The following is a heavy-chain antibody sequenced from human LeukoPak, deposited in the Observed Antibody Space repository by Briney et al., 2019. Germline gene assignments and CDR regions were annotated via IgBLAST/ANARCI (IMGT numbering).Heavy chain of an antibody. D-gene: IGHD2-21*02. CDR2: INHSGST. CDR1: GGSFSGYY. J-gene: IGHJ3*02. Sequence: PSETLSLTCAVYGGSFSGYYWSWIRQPPGKGLEWIGEINHSGSTNYNPSLKSRVTISVDTSKNQFSLKLSFVTAADTAVYYCAGGLVTPRGAFDIWGQGTMVTVSS. V-gene: IGHV4-34*01. CDR3: AGGLVTPRGAFDI.